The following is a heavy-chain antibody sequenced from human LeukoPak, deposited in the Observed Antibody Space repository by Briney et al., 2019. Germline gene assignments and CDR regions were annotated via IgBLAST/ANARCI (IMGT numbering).Heavy chain of an antibody. V-gene: IGHV3-53*01. J-gene: IGHJ4*02. CDR3: AREGVQWLVRRSCDY. Sequence: GGSLRLSCAASGFTVSSNYMSWVRQAPGKGLEWVSVIYSGGSTYYADSVKGRFTISRDNSKNTLYLQMNSLRAEDTAVYYCAREGVQWLVRRSCDYWGQGTLVTVSS. CDR2: IYSGGST. CDR1: GFTVSSNY. D-gene: IGHD6-19*01.